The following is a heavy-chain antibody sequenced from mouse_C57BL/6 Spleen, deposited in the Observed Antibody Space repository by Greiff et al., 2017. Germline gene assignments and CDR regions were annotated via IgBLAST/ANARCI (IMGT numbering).Heavy chain of an antibody. CDR3: VRDENYYDYFDY. Sequence: GGGLVQPKGSLKLSCAASGFSFNTYAMNWVRQAPGKGLEWVARIRSKSNNYATYYADSVKDRFTISRDDSESMLYLQMNNLKTEDTAMYYCVRDENYYDYFDYWGQGTTLTVSS. D-gene: IGHD2-4*01. J-gene: IGHJ2*01. V-gene: IGHV10-1*01. CDR1: GFSFNTYA. CDR2: IRSKSNNYAT.